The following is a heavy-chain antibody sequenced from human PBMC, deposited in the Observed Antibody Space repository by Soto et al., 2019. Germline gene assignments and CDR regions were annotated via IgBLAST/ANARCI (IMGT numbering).Heavy chain of an antibody. D-gene: IGHD3-3*01. CDR2: IYWDDDK. CDR1: GFSLSTSGVG. Sequence: GSGPTLVNPTQTLTLTCTFSGFSLSTSGVGVGWIRQPPGKALEWLALIYWDDDKRYSPSLKSRLTITKDTSKNQVVLTMTNMDPVDTATYYCAHTNTRVLRFLEWYNNWFDPWGQGTLVTVSS. J-gene: IGHJ5*02. CDR3: AHTNTRVLRFLEWYNNWFDP. V-gene: IGHV2-5*02.